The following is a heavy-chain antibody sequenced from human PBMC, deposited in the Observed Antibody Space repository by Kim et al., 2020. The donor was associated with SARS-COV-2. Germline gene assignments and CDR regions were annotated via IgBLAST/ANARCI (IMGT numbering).Heavy chain of an antibody. CDR3: AKVVIGYPNYYYYGMDV. CDR1: GFTLDDYA. J-gene: IGHJ6*02. CDR2: ISGDGGST. D-gene: IGHD3-16*02. Sequence: GGSLRLSCAASGFTLDDYAMHWVRQAPGKGLEWVSLISGDGGSTYYADSVKGRFTISRDNSKNSLYLQMNSLRTEDTALYYSAKVVIGYPNYYYYGMDVWGQGTTVTVSS. V-gene: IGHV3-43*02.